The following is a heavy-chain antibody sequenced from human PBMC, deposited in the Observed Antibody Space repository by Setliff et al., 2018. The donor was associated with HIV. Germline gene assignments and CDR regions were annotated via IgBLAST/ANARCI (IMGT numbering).Heavy chain of an antibody. CDR1: GYTFTNYA. J-gene: IGHJ4*02. CDR3: ARNSPFPPSSGAHFDF. CDR2: INTNTGNP. Sequence: ASVKVSCKASGYTFTNYAMNWVRQAPGQGLEWMGWINTNTGNPTYAQGVTGRFVFSLDTSVSTAYLQISSLKAEDTAVYYCARNSPFPPSSGAHFDFWGPGTLVTVSS. V-gene: IGHV7-4-1*02. D-gene: IGHD3-22*01.